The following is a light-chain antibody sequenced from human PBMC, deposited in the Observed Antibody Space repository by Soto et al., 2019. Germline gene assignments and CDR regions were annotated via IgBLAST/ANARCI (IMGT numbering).Light chain of an antibody. Sequence: EIVLTQSPGTLSLSPGERATLSCRASQSVSSNYLAWYQQKAGQAPRLLIYGSSSRATGIPDRFSGSGSGTDFTLAISRLXPXXXXXXFCQQYGSSPGLFTFGPGSXXDFK. CDR1: QSVSSNY. V-gene: IGKV3-20*01. J-gene: IGKJ3*01. CDR2: GSS. CDR3: QQYGSSPGLFT.